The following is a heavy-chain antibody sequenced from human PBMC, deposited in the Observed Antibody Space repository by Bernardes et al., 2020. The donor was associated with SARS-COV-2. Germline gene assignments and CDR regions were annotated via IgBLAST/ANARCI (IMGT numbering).Heavy chain of an antibody. Sequence: SGPTLVKPTQTLTLTCTFSGFSLSTSGMCVSWIRQPPGKALEWLARIDWDDDKYYSTSLQTRLTISKDTSKNQVVLTMTNMDPVDTATYYCARFRYYYDSSGYFRSYYYGMDVWGQGTTVTVSS. CDR1: GFSLSTSGMC. D-gene: IGHD3-22*01. V-gene: IGHV2-70*11. J-gene: IGHJ6*02. CDR3: ARFRYYYDSSGYFRSYYYGMDV. CDR2: IDWDDDK.